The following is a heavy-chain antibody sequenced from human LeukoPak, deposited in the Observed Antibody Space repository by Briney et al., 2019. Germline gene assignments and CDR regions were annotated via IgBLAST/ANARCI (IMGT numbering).Heavy chain of an antibody. Sequence: GGSLRLSCAASGFTFSSYSMNWVRQAPGKGLEWVSSISSSSGYIYYADSVKGRFTISRDNAKNSLYLQMNSLRAEDTAVYYCAREGPGTTSDYWGQGTLVTVSS. CDR3: AREGPGTTSDY. CDR1: GFTFSSYS. CDR2: ISSSSGYI. V-gene: IGHV3-21*01. J-gene: IGHJ4*02. D-gene: IGHD1-1*01.